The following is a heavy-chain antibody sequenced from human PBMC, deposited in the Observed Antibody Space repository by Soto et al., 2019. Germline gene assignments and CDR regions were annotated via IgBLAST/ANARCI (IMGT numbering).Heavy chain of an antibody. J-gene: IGHJ6*02. D-gene: IGHD1-1*01. CDR2: MNSDGSRT. CDR1: GFTFSTYW. Sequence: GGSLRLSCAASGFTFSTYWMHWVRQPPGKGLVWVSRMNSDGSRTDYADSVKGRFTISRDNARNTLYLQMDSLGAEDTGVYCCLRDGYPAWVYGVDVWGQGTTVTVSS. V-gene: IGHV3-74*01. CDR3: LRDGYPAWVYGVDV.